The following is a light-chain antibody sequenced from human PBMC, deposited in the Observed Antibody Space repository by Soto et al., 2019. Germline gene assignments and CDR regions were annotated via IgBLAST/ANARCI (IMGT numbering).Light chain of an antibody. V-gene: IGLV2-14*01. CDR1: SSDVGGYNY. CDR3: SSYTSSSTLV. J-gene: IGLJ2*01. CDR2: DVS. Sequence: QSALTQPASVSGSPGPWVTISCTGTSSDVGGYNYVSWYQQHPGNAPRLMIYDVSNRPSGVSNRFSGSKSGNTASLTISGLQAEDEADYYCSSYTSSSTLVFGGGTKLTVL.